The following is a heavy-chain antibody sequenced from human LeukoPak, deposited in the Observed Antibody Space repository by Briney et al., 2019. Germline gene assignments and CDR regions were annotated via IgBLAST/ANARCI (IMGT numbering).Heavy chain of an antibody. Sequence: ASVKVSCKVSGYTLTELSMHWVRQDPGKGLEWMGGFDPEDGETIYAQKFQGRVTMTEDTSTDTAYMELSSLRSEDTAVYYCATVSTRDSYVDYFDYWGQGTLVTVSS. J-gene: IGHJ4*02. CDR2: FDPEDGET. CDR1: GYTLTELS. D-gene: IGHD5-18*01. V-gene: IGHV1-24*01. CDR3: ATVSTRDSYVDYFDY.